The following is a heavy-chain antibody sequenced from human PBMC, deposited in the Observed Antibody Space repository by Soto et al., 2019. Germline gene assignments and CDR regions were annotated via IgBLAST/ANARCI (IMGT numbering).Heavy chain of an antibody. J-gene: IGHJ5*02. CDR1: GFTFSNAW. CDR2: IKSKTDGGTT. D-gene: IGHD3-3*01. V-gene: IGHV3-15*01. CDR3: TTEGYDFWSGYYNRRWFDP. Sequence: GGSLRLSCAASGFTFSNAWMSWVRQAPGKGLEWVGRIKSKTDGGTTDYAAPVKGRFTISRDDSKNTLYLQMNSLKTEDTAVYYCTTEGYDFWSGYYNRRWFDPWGQGTLVTVSS.